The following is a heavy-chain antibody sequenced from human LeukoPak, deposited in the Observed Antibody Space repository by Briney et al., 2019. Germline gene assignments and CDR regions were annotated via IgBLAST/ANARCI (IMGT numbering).Heavy chain of an antibody. CDR3: ARDKDYYDSSGPAIDY. J-gene: IGHJ4*02. Sequence: GGSLRLSCAASGFTFSSYWMSWVRQAPGKGLEWVATIKQDGGEKYYVDSVKGRFTISRDNAKNSLYLQMNSLRAEDTAVYYCARDKDYYDSSGPAIDYWGQGTLVTVSS. V-gene: IGHV3-7*01. D-gene: IGHD3-22*01. CDR1: GFTFSSYW. CDR2: IKQDGGEK.